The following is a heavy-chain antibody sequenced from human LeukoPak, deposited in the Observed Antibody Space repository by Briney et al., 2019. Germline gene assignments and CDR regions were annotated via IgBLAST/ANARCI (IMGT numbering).Heavy chain of an antibody. J-gene: IGHJ4*02. Sequence: GGSLRLSCTASGFTFIEYSMNWVCQAPGKGLDWISYIGIDSGNTKYGDSVRGLFTLSAVKAKNSLYLQMNSLRVEDTAVDYCARDHNYAFDNWGQGTLVSVAS. CDR1: GFTFIEYS. V-gene: IGHV3-48*01. D-gene: IGHD1-1*01. CDR2: IGIDSGNT. CDR3: ARDHNYAFDN.